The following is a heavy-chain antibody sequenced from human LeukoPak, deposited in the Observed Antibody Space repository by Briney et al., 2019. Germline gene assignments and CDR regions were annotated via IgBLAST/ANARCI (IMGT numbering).Heavy chain of an antibody. CDR3: ARVRDFWSGHYNWFDP. V-gene: IGHV1-18*01. D-gene: IGHD3-3*01. J-gene: IGHJ5*02. CDR2: IGAYDGKT. CDR1: GYTFTTYA. Sequence: ASVKVSCKASGYTFTTYAISWVRQAPGQGLAWMGWIGAYDGKTNYAQEFQGRVTVTTDTSTSTAYMELRSLTSDDTAVYYCARVRDFWSGHYNWFDPWGQGTLVTVSS.